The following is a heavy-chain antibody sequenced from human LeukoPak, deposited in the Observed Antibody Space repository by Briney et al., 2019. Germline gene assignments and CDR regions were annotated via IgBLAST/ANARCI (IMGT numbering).Heavy chain of an antibody. V-gene: IGHV3-23*01. CDR1: GFPFSNYA. J-gene: IGHJ4*02. CDR2: ISESGDKT. D-gene: IGHD6-19*01. Sequence: GGSLRLSCAASGFPFSNYAMNWVRQAPGKGLEWVSSISESGDKTDYADSVRGRFTISRDNSQNTLYLQMNSLRVEDTALYYCARKWLVRYYFDYWGQGTLVTVSS. CDR3: ARKWLVRYYFDY.